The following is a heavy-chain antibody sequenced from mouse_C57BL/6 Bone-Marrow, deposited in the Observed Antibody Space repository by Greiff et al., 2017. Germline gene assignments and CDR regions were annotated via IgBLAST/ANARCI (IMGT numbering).Heavy chain of an antibody. CDR2: INSDGGST. J-gene: IGHJ4*01. V-gene: IGHV5-2*01. CDR3: ARQRSNYYAMDY. CDR1: EYEFPSHD. D-gene: IGHD5-1*01. Sequence: DVHLVESGGGLVQPGESLKLSCESNEYEFPSHDMSWVRKTPEKRLELVAAINSDGGSTYYPDTMERRFIISRDNTKKTLYLQMSSLRSEDTALYYCARQRSNYYAMDYWGQGTSVTVSS.